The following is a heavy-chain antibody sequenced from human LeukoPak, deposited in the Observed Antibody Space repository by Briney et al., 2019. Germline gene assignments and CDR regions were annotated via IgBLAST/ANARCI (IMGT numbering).Heavy chain of an antibody. D-gene: IGHD3-10*01. J-gene: IGHJ4*02. V-gene: IGHV3-30*03. CDR2: ISYDGSNK. CDR3: ARGWFGELAYAETGGFDY. CDR1: GFTFSSYG. Sequence: GRSLRLSCAASGFTFSSYGMHWVRQAPGKGLEWVAVISYDGSNKYYEDSVKGRFTISRDNSKNTLYLQMNSLRAEDTAVYYCARGWFGELAYAETGGFDYWGQGTLVTVSS.